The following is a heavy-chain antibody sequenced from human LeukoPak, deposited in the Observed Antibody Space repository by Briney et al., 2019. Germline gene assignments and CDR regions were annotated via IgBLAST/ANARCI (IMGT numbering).Heavy chain of an antibody. Sequence: GASVKVSCKASGFTITRSATQWVRQASGQRLEWIGWIVVVSGNTNYAQKLQARVTITRDMSTRTAYMELRSMRCEDTAVYYCAAYGYPLYDSSGYYYGPMDVRGKETTVTVSS. CDR1: GFTITRSA. CDR2: IVVVSGNT. CDR3: AAYGYPLYDSSGYYYGPMDV. V-gene: IGHV1-58*02. D-gene: IGHD3-22*01. J-gene: IGHJ6*03.